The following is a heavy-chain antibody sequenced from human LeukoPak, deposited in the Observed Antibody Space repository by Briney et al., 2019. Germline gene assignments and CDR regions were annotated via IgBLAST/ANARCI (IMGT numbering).Heavy chain of an antibody. Sequence: PGGSLRLSCAASGFTSSSYGMHWVRQAPCKGLEWVAFIQHDGSNKYYADSVKGRFTISRDNSKNTLYLQMNSLRAEDTAVYYCAKDHGEYSGHPDAFDIWGQGTMVTVSS. CDR2: IQHDGSNK. D-gene: IGHD6-6*01. CDR1: GFTSSSYG. V-gene: IGHV3-30*02. J-gene: IGHJ3*02. CDR3: AKDHGEYSGHPDAFDI.